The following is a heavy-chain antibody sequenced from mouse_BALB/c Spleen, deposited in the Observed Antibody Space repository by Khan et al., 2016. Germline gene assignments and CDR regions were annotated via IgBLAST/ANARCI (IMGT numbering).Heavy chain of an antibody. CDR2: ISSGSSTI. CDR1: GFTFSSFG. D-gene: IGHD2-12*01. Sequence: EVELVESGGGLVQPGGSRKLSCAASGFTFSSFGMHWVRQAPEKGLEWVAYISSGSSTIYYADTVKGPFTISSDNPKNTLFLQMTSLRSEDTAMYYCARRESYYRYDGFDYWGQGTTLTVSS. J-gene: IGHJ2*01. CDR3: ARRESYYRYDGFDY. V-gene: IGHV5-17*02.